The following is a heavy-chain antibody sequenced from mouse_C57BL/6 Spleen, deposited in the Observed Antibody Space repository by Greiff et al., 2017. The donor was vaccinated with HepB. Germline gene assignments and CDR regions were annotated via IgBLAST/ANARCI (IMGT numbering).Heavy chain of an antibody. CDR1: GYAFSSSW. J-gene: IGHJ4*01. CDR3: ARGGNYVEDY. CDR2: IYPGDGDT. V-gene: IGHV1-82*01. Sequence: QVQLQQSGPELVKPGASVKISCKASGYAFSSSWMNWVKQRPGKGLEWIGRIYPGDGDTNYNGKFKGKATLTADKSSSTAYMQLSSLTSEDSAVYFCARGGNYVEDYWGQGTSVTVSS. D-gene: IGHD2-1*01.